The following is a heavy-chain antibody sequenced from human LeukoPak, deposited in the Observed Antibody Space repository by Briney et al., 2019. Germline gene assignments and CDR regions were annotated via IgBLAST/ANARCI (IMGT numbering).Heavy chain of an antibody. CDR1: GFTFSSYG. CDR2: ITYDGSNK. V-gene: IGHV3-30*18. J-gene: IGHJ6*02. D-gene: IGHD2-2*01. CDR3: AKGGPESSSYGMDV. Sequence: GGSLRLSCAASGFTFSSYGMHWVRQAPGKGLERVAAITYDGSNKYYVDSAKGRFTFSRDNSKNTLYLQMNSLRAEDTAVYYCAKGGPESSSYGMDVWGQGTTVTVSS.